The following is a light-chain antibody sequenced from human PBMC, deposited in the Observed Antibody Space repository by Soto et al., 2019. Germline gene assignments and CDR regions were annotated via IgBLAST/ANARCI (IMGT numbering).Light chain of an antibody. CDR2: DAS. V-gene: IGKV3-11*01. CDR1: QRISSY. J-gene: IGKJ5*01. Sequence: EIVLTQSPATLSLSPGERATLSCRASQRISSYLAWYQQKPGQAPRLLIYDASNRATGIRARFSGSGSGTDFTLTISSLEPEDSAVYYCQQRSNWPTFGQGTRLEIK. CDR3: QQRSNWPT.